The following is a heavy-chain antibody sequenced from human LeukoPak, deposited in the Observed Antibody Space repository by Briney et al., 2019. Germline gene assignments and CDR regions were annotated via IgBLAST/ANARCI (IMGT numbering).Heavy chain of an antibody. D-gene: IGHD6-19*01. CDR1: GFTFSSYW. V-gene: IGHV3-7*01. CDR3: AREAVAQPYYFDY. J-gene: IGHJ4*02. CDR2: IKQDGSEK. Sequence: PGGSLRLSCAASGFTFSSYWMSWVRQAPGKGLEWVANIKQDGSEKYYVDSVKGRFTISRDNAKNSLYLQMNSLRAEDTAVYYCAREAVAQPYYFDYWGQGTLVTVSS.